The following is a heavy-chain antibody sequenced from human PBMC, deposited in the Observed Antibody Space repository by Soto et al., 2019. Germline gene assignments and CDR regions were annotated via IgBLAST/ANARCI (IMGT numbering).Heavy chain of an antibody. J-gene: IGHJ5*02. CDR1: GGSISSGGYY. CDR3: ARDFMVRGVTWFDP. CDR2: IYYSGST. V-gene: IGHV4-31*03. D-gene: IGHD3-10*01. Sequence: SETLSLTCTVSGGSISSGGYYWSWIRQHPGKGLEWIGYIYYSGSTYYNPSLKSRVTISVDTSKNQFSLKLSSVTAADTAAYYCARDFMVRGVTWFDPWGQGTLVTVSS.